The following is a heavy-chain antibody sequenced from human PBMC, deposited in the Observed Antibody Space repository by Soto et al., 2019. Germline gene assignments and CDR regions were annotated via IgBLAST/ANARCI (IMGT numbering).Heavy chain of an antibody. CDR2: ISSSSSYI. Sequence: EVQLVESGGGLVKPGGSLRLSCAASGFTFSSYSMNWVRQAPGKGLEWVSSISSSSSYIYYADSVKGRFTISRDNAKNSRYRQMNSLRAEDTAVYYCARDRYSSGWYLDYWGQGTLVTVSS. J-gene: IGHJ4*02. CDR3: ARDRYSSGWYLDY. CDR1: GFTFSSYS. V-gene: IGHV3-21*01. D-gene: IGHD6-19*01.